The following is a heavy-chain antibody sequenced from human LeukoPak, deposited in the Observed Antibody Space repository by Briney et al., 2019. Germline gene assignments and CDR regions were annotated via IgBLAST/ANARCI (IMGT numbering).Heavy chain of an antibody. J-gene: IGHJ4*02. Sequence: GGSLRLSCAASGFTVSSNYMSWVRQAPGKGLEWVSVIYSGGSTYYADSVKGRFTISRDNSKNTLYLQMNSLRAEDTAVYYCTTAPLRYFDWLEDVGDYWGQGTLVTVSS. CDR2: IYSGGST. CDR1: GFTVSSNY. D-gene: IGHD3-9*01. CDR3: TTAPLRYFDWLEDVGDY. V-gene: IGHV3-53*01.